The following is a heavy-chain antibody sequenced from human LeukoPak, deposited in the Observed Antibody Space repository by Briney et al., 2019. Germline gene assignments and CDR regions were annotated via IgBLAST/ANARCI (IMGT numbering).Heavy chain of an antibody. Sequence: PGGSLRLSCAASGFTFSSYAMHWVRQAPGKGLEWVAVISYDGGNKYFADSVKGRFTISRDNSNSTLYLQMNILRVEDTAVYYCAKDCSDRWQFDYWGQGTLVTVSS. CDR3: AKDCSDRWQFDY. J-gene: IGHJ4*02. D-gene: IGHD5-24*01. V-gene: IGHV3-30-3*01. CDR1: GFTFSSYA. CDR2: ISYDGGNK.